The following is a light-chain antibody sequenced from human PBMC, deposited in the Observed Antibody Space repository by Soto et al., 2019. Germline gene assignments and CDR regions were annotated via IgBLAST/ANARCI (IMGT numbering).Light chain of an antibody. Sequence: DIVMTQSPDSLAVSLDERATINCKSSQSVLYSANNKNYLAWYQQKPGQPPKLLIYWASTREAGVPDRFSGSGSGTDFTLTISSLQAEDVAVYYCQQYYSTPTWTFGQGTKVEIK. J-gene: IGKJ1*01. CDR2: WAS. CDR3: QQYYSTPTWT. CDR1: QSVLYSANNKNY. V-gene: IGKV4-1*01.